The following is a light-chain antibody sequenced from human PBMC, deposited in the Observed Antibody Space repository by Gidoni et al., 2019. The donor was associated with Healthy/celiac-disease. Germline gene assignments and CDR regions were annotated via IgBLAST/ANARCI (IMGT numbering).Light chain of an antibody. CDR2: EVS. Sequence: QSALTQPASVSGSPGQSITISCTRTSSDVGGYNYVSWYQQHRGKAPKLMIYEVSNRPSGVSNRFSGSKSGNTASLTISGLQAEDEADYYCSSYTSGSTLVFGGGTKLTVL. J-gene: IGLJ3*02. CDR1: SSDVGGYNY. CDR3: SSYTSGSTLV. V-gene: IGLV2-14*01.